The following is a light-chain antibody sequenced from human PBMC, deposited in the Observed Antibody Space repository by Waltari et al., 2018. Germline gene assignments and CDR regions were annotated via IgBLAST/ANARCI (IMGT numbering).Light chain of an antibody. CDR3: QQRADWPPYT. Sequence: ETVLTQSPANMSLSPGETVTLSCGASQSINNWLAWYQQRPGQPPRLLIYDASARATGIPARFSGSGSGTDFTLTSSSLEPEEFAVYYCQQRADWPPYTFGQGTKLEI. J-gene: IGKJ2*01. V-gene: IGKV3-11*01. CDR1: QSINNW. CDR2: DAS.